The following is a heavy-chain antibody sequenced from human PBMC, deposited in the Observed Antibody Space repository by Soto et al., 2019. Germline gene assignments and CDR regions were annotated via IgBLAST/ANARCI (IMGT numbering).Heavy chain of an antibody. Sequence: PGGSLRLSCAASGFTFSSYAMSWVRQAPGKGLEWVSAISGSGGSTYYADSVKGRFTTSRDNSKNTLYLQMNSLRAEDTAVYYCAKVGPEYYYDSSGYYVYWGQGTLVTVSS. CDR3: AKVGPEYYYDSSGYYVY. CDR2: ISGSGGST. V-gene: IGHV3-23*01. CDR1: GFTFSSYA. J-gene: IGHJ4*02. D-gene: IGHD3-22*01.